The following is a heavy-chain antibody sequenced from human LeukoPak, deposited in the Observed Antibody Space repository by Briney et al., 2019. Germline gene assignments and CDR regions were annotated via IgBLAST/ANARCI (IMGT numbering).Heavy chain of an antibody. CDR1: GFSFNNYA. Sequence: GGSLRLSCVASGFSFNNYAMSWVRQAPGKGLEWVSAISGSGGSTYYADSVKGRFTISRDNSKNTLYLQMNSLRAEDTAVYYCAKDPSSGTTEWFDPWGQGTLVTVSS. D-gene: IGHD4-17*01. CDR3: AKDPSSGTTEWFDP. J-gene: IGHJ5*02. V-gene: IGHV3-23*01. CDR2: ISGSGGST.